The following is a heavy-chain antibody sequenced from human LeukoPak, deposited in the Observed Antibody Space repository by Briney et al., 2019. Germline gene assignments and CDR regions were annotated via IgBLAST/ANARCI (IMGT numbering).Heavy chain of an antibody. D-gene: IGHD1-7*01. V-gene: IGHV1-2*06. Sequence: ASVKVSCKASGYTFTSYYMHWVRQAPGQGLEWMGRINPNSGGTNYAQKFQGRVTMTRDTSISTAYMELSRLRSDDTAVYYCARNVGDNWNYLFDYWGQGTLVTVSS. CDR2: INPNSGGT. CDR1: GYTFTSYY. CDR3: ARNVGDNWNYLFDY. J-gene: IGHJ4*02.